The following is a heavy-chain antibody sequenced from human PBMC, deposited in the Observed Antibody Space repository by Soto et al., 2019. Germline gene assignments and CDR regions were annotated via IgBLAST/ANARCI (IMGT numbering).Heavy chain of an antibody. CDR2: IYYSGST. D-gene: IGHD3-3*01. V-gene: IGHV4-30-4*01. CDR1: GGSISSGDYY. Sequence: TLSLTCTVSGGSISSGDYYWSWIRQPPGKGLEWIGYIYYSGSTYYNPSLKSRVTISVDTSKNQFSLKLSSVTAADTAVYYCAYGVVRYYYYYYGMDVWGQGTTVTVSS. CDR3: AYGVVRYYYYYYGMDV. J-gene: IGHJ6*02.